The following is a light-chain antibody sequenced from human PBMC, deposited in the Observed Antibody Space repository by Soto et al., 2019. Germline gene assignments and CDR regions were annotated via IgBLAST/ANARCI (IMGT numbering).Light chain of an antibody. J-gene: IGKJ5*01. CDR3: QQRSNWPPIT. V-gene: IGKV3-11*01. Sequence: EIVLTQSPATLSLSPGERGTLSCRASQSVSSYLAWYHQKPAQAPRLIIYDASNRATGIPVRFSGSGSGTDFTLTISSLEPEDFAVYYCQQRSNWPPITFGQGTRLEI. CDR2: DAS. CDR1: QSVSSY.